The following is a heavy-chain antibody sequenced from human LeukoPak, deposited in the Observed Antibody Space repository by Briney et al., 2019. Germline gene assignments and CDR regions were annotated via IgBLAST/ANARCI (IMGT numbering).Heavy chain of an antibody. CDR2: MYYSGST. CDR3: ARPYYYDSRIDP. D-gene: IGHD3-22*01. V-gene: IGHV4-30-4*01. Sequence: PSQTLSLTCTVSGGSISSGDYYWSWIRQPPGTGLEWIAYMYYSGSTYYNPSLKSRVTTSADTSKNQLSLKLSSVTAADTAVYYCARPYYYDSRIDPWGQGILVTVSS. J-gene: IGHJ5*02. CDR1: GGSISSGDYY.